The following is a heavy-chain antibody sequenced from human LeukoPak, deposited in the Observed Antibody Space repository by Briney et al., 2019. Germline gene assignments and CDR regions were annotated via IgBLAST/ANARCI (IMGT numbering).Heavy chain of an antibody. CDR3: AREGGYNSFDY. CDR2: IYYSGST. J-gene: IGHJ4*02. Sequence: SETLSLTCTVSGGSISSHYWSWIRQPPGKGLEWIGYIYYSGSTNYNPSLKSRVTISVDTSKNQFSLKLSSVTAADTAVYYCAREGGYNSFDYWGRGTLVTVSS. CDR1: GGSISSHY. D-gene: IGHD5-24*01. V-gene: IGHV4-59*11.